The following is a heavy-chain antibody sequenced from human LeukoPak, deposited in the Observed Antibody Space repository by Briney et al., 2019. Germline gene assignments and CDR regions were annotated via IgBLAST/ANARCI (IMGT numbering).Heavy chain of an antibody. CDR3: VRDRGTYRPIDY. CDR1: GFTFSTYS. Sequence: GGSLRLSCAASGFTFSTYSMNWVRQAPGKGLEWVSSISSSSSYIYYADSVKGRFTISRDNAQNSLYLQMNSLRAEDTAIYYCVRDRGTYRPIDYWGQGTLVTVSS. CDR2: ISSSSSYI. V-gene: IGHV3-21*04. J-gene: IGHJ4*02. D-gene: IGHD1-26*01.